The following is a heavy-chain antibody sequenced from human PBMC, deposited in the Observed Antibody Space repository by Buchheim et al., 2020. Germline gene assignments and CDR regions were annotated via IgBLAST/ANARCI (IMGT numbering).Heavy chain of an antibody. Sequence: QVQLVQSGAEVKKPGASVKVSCKASGYTFINFDINWVRQATGQGLEWMGWMSPDSGKTAYAPRFRGRVTMTGNTSIRTSSLELNSLGSEDTAVYYCARGTNWFDPWGQGTL. J-gene: IGHJ5*02. CDR3: ARGTNWFDP. CDR1: GYTFINFD. V-gene: IGHV1-8*01. CDR2: MSPDSGKT.